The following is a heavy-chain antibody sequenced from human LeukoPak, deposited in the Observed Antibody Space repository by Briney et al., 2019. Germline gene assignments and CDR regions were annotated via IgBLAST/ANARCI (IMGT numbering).Heavy chain of an antibody. D-gene: IGHD1-14*01. CDR1: GDSMSGYY. J-gene: IGHJ5*02. Sequence: SETLSLTCSVSGDSMSGYYWSWIRQPPGKGLEWIGYMYYSGTTNYNPSLKSRVTISADTSKNHFSLKLYSVTAAGTAVYYCARHDNYPGFGRGFDPWGQGSLVTVTS. CDR3: ARHDNYPGFGRGFDP. V-gene: IGHV4-59*08. CDR2: MYYSGTT.